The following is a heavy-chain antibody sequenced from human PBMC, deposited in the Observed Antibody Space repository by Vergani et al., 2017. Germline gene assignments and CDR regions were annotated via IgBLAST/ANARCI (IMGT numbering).Heavy chain of an antibody. J-gene: IGHJ4*02. CDR1: GFSLSTSGMC. Sequence: QVTLRESGPALVKPTQTLTLTCTFSGFSLSTSGMCVSWIRQPPGKALEWLALIDWDDDKYYSTSLKTRLTISKDTSKNQVVLTMTNMDPVDTATYYCARISRGYSYGGFDYWGQGTLVTVSS. CDR2: IDWDDDK. CDR3: ARISRGYSYGGFDY. D-gene: IGHD5-18*01. V-gene: IGHV2-70*01.